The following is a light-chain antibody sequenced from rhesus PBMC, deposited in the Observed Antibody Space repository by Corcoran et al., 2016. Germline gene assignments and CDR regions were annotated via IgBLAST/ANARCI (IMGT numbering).Light chain of an antibody. CDR1: QSISND. CDR3: QQFKNYLS. V-gene: IGKV1-41*01. J-gene: IGKJ1*01. CDR2: SAP. Sequence: DIQMTQSPSSLSASVGDRVTITCRASQSISNDLNWYQQEPGKAPKLLIYSAPSLQSGVPSSLSGSGSGTEFTLTISSLQPEEFATYYCQQFKNYLSFGQGTKVEIK.